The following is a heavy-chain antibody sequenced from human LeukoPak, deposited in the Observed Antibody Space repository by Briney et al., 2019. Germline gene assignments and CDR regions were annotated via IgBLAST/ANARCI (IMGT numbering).Heavy chain of an antibody. D-gene: IGHD3-10*01. Sequence: GGSLRLSCSASGFTFSSYAMHWVRQAPGKGLEYVSGISINGGSTDYADSVKGRFTISRDNSKNTVYLQMSSLRAEDTAVYYCVKESRVVRGVNMDASPMSGQRTMVTVSS. V-gene: IGHV3-64D*06. CDR2: ISINGGST. J-gene: IGHJ3*02. CDR1: GFTFSSYA. CDR3: VKESRVVRGVNMDASPM.